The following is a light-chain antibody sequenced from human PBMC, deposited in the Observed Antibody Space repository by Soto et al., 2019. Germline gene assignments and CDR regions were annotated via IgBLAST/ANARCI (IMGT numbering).Light chain of an antibody. Sequence: EIVLTQSPGTLSLSPGERATLSCRASQSVSSTYLAWYQQKPGKAPRLLIYAASSRSTGIPDRFSGGGSGTDFTLTISRLEPEDFAVYYCQQYGSSPTTFGGGTKVEIK. CDR2: AAS. J-gene: IGKJ4*01. CDR3: QQYGSSPTT. V-gene: IGKV3-20*01. CDR1: QSVSSTY.